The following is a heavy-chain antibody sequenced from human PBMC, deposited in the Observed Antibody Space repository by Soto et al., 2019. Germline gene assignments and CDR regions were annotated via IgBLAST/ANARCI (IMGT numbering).Heavy chain of an antibody. D-gene: IGHD5-12*01. CDR3: ARGGIFTGYDK. J-gene: IGHJ4*02. V-gene: IGHV3-21*01. Sequence: PGGSLRLCCTASGFTFSCYTRTWVRQAPGKGLEWVAALSSGSDYIYYADTVKGRFIISRDNAKDSLYPQMNSLRAEDTAVYYCARGGIFTGYDKWGQGTLVTVSS. CDR1: GFTFSCYT. CDR2: LSSGSDYI.